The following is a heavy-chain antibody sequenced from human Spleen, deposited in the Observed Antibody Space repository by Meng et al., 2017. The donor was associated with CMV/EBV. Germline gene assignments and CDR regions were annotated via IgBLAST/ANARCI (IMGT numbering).Heavy chain of an antibody. J-gene: IGHJ5*02. CDR1: GGSFSGYY. D-gene: IGHD1-14*01. Sequence: SETLSLTCAVYGGSFSGYYWTWIRQAPGKGLEYIGESNHIGKTKHNPSLKSRVTISVDMSKNQFSLKLGSVTAADTAVYYCARGRTCFDPWGQGTLVTVSS. CDR3: ARGRTCFDP. V-gene: IGHV4-34*01. CDR2: SNHIGKT.